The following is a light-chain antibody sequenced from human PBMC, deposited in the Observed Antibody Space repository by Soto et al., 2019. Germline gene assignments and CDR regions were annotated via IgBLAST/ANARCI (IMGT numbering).Light chain of an antibody. Sequence: HCAPKRPPSGSGVPRGGGPLFLTRRGFKIGSNYDVHWYQQLPGTAPKLLIYGNNNRPSGVPDRFSASKSGFTASLAITGLQAEDEADYFCQSYDRGLTAVLFGTGTKVTVL. J-gene: IGLJ1*01. CDR2: GNN. CDR1: GFKIGSNYD. CDR3: QSYDRGLTAVL. V-gene: IGLV1-40*01.